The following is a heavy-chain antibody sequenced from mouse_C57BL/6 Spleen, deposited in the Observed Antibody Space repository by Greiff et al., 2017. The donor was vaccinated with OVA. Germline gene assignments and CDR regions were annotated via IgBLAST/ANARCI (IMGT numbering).Heavy chain of an antibody. V-gene: IGHV1-82*01. CDR3: ARSGAPAWFAY. J-gene: IGHJ3*01. CDR2: IYPGAGVT. Sequence: VQLQESGPELVKPGASVKISCKASGYAFSSSWMNWVKQRPGKGLEWIGRIYPGAGVTNYNGKFKGKATLTADKSASTAYMQLSSLTSEDSAVYFCARSGAPAWFAYWGQGTLVTVSA. D-gene: IGHD3-2*02. CDR1: GYAFSSSW.